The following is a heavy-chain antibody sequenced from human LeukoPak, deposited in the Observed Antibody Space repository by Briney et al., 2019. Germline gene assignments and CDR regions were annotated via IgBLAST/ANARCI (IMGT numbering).Heavy chain of an antibody. CDR2: IYSGGST. V-gene: IGHV3-66*01. J-gene: IGHJ3*02. CDR3: ARVAPTSAKYSSGWYDAFDI. Sequence: PGGSLRLSCAASGFTVSDNYMSWVRQAPGKGLEWVSVIYSGGSTNYADSVKGRFTISRDNSKNTLYLQMNSLRADDTAVYYCARVAPTSAKYSSGWYDAFDIWGQGTMVTVSS. D-gene: IGHD6-19*01. CDR1: GFTVSDNY.